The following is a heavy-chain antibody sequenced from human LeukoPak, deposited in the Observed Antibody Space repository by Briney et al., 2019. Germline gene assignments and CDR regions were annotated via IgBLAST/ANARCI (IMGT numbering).Heavy chain of an antibody. CDR3: ARGNGEVSSGESWFDP. D-gene: IGHD6-25*01. V-gene: IGHV4-59*08. CDR1: GGSISPYY. J-gene: IGHJ5*02. CDR2: IYYSGTT. Sequence: SETLSLTCTVSGGSISPYYWSWIRQPPGKGLEWIGYIYYSGTTNYNPSLKSRVTMSVDTSNNHLSLRLTSVTAADTALYYCARGNGEVSSGESWFDPWGQGTLVTVSS.